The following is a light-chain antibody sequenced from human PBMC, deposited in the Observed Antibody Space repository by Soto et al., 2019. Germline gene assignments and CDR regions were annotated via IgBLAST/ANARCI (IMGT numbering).Light chain of an antibody. CDR2: EVN. CDR1: KFDIGRYNY. Sequence: QFALTQPASVYGSPGQTITISCARTKFDIGRYNYVSWYRQHPGEAPKLIIFEVNNRPSGISNRFSGSKSGNTASLTISGLQVEDEAHYFCSSYTSASALAIFGGGTKLTVL. J-gene: IGLJ2*01. CDR3: SSYTSASALAI. V-gene: IGLV2-14*01.